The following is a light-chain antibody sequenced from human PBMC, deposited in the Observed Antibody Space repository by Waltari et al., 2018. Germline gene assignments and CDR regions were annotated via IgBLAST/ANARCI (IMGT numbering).Light chain of an antibody. CDR2: ETS. CDR3: CSYGVTVV. J-gene: IGLJ2*01. Sequence: QSALTQPASVSGSPGQSITISCTGSSSDVGNYNFFFSWYQHHPGEAPQLIIYETSERPSGVSDRFSGSKSGNTASLTISGLQAEDEADYYFCSYGVTVVFGGGTKLTVL. CDR1: SSDVGNYNFF. V-gene: IGLV2-23*01.